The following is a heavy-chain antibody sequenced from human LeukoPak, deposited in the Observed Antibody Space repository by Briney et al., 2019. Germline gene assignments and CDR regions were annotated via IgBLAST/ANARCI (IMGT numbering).Heavy chain of an antibody. CDR2: ISSSSSYI. J-gene: IGHJ6*02. CDR1: GFTVSSNY. V-gene: IGHV3-21*01. CDR3: ARDRITMVRGVTGYYYGMDV. Sequence: PGGSLRLSCAAYGFTVSSNYMSWVRQAPGKGLEWVSSISSSSSYIYYADSVKGRFTISRDNAKNSLYLQMNSLRAEDTAVYYCARDRITMVRGVTGYYYGMDVWGQGTTVTVSS. D-gene: IGHD3-10*01.